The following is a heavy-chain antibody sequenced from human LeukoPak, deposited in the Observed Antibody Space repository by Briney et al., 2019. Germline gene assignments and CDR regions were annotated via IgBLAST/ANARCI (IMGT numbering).Heavy chain of an antibody. Sequence: GGSLRLSCAASGFTFSSYSMNWVRQAPGKGLEWVSSISSGSSYIYYADSVKGRFTISRDNAKNSLYLQMNSLRAEDTAVYYCAKPRSLNMVGGAVDYWGQGTLVTVSS. V-gene: IGHV3-21*01. CDR1: GFTFSSYS. CDR3: AKPRSLNMVGGAVDY. CDR2: ISSGSSYI. D-gene: IGHD2-15*01. J-gene: IGHJ4*02.